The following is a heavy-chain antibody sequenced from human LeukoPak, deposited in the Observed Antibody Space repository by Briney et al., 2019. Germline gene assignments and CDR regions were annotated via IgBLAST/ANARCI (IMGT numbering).Heavy chain of an antibody. CDR3: ARMYRRNGSHRDAFDI. D-gene: IGHD1-26*01. J-gene: IGHJ3*02. CDR2: IDWDNAK. V-gene: IGHV2-70*17. CDR1: GFSLSSSGLC. Sequence: ESGPSLVEPTQTLTLTCTFSGFSLSSSGLCVTSIRQPPGKALEWLERIDWDNAKFHNISLKTRLTVSKDTSKNQVVLTMTNMDPVDTATYYCARMYRRNGSHRDAFDIWGRGTMVTVSS.